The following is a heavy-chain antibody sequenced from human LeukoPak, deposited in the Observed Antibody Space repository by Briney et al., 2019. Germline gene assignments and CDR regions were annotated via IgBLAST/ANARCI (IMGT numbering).Heavy chain of an antibody. CDR3: ARHTLYGNYPDYFDY. J-gene: IGHJ4*02. Sequence: PSETLSLTCTVSGGSISSSSYYWGWIRQPPGKGLECIGSIYYSGSTYYNPSLKSRVTISVDTSMNQFSLKLSSVTAADTAVYYCARHTLYGNYPDYFDYWGQGSLVTVSS. CDR2: IYYSGST. CDR1: GGSISSSSYY. V-gene: IGHV4-39*01. D-gene: IGHD1-7*01.